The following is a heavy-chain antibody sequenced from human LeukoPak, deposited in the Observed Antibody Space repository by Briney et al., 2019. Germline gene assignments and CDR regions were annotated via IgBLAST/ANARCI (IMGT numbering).Heavy chain of an antibody. CDR1: GGSISSSSYY. D-gene: IGHD6-19*01. V-gene: IGHV4-39*01. CDR3: ARAYSSGWYVPERYNWFDP. J-gene: IGHJ5*02. Sequence: SETLSLTCTVSGGSISSSSYYWGWLRQPPGKGLEWIGSIYYSGSTYYNPSLKSRVTISVDTSKNQFSLKLSSVTAADTAVYYCARAYSSGWYVPERYNWFDPWGQGTLVTVAS. CDR2: IYYSGST.